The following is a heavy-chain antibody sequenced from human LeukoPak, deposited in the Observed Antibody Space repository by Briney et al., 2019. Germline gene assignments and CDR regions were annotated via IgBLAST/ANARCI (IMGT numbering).Heavy chain of an antibody. CDR3: AKDANYYGSGSYPNWFDP. D-gene: IGHD3-10*01. CDR1: GFTFSSYG. CDR2: ISYDGSNK. J-gene: IGHJ5*02. V-gene: IGHV3-30*18. Sequence: HPGGSLRLSCAASGFTFSSYGMHWVRQAPGKGLEWAAVISYDGSNKYYADSVKGRFTISRDNSKNTLYLQMNSLRAEDTAVYYCAKDANYYGSGSYPNWFDPWGQGTLVTVSS.